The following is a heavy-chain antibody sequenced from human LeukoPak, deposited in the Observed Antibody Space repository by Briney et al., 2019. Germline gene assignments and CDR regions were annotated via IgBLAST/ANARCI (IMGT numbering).Heavy chain of an antibody. CDR3: ARGPIGVAPGGVYGMDV. V-gene: IGHV3-7*04. D-gene: IGHD3-3*01. Sequence: GGSLRLSCAASGFTFSSYWMSWVRQAPGKGLEWVANIKQDGSEKYYVDSVKGRFTISRDNAKNSLYLQMNSLRAEDTAVYYCARGPIGVAPGGVYGMDVWGQGTTVTVSS. CDR2: IKQDGSEK. J-gene: IGHJ6*02. CDR1: GFTFSSYW.